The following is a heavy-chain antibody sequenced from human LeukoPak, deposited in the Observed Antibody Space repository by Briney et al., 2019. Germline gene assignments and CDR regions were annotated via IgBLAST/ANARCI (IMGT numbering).Heavy chain of an antibody. CDR2: INHSGST. Sequence: SETLSLTCAVYGGSFSGYYWSWIRQPPGKGLEWIGEINHSGSTNFNPSLKSRVTISVDTSKNQFSLKLSSVTAADTAVYDCARVGLVGGLIDYWGQGTLVTVSS. V-gene: IGHV4-34*01. D-gene: IGHD6-6*01. CDR3: ARVGLVGGLIDY. CDR1: GGSFSGYY. J-gene: IGHJ4*02.